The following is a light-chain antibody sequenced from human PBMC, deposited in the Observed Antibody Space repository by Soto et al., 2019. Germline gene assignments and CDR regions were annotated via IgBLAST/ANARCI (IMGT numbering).Light chain of an antibody. Sequence: EIVLTQSPGTLSLSPGERATLSCRASQSVTGTFLAWYQHRPGQAPRLLIYDTSRRASGIPDRFSGSGSGTDFTLTISRLEPEDFAVYYCHQYGRSSPAFGGETKVDIK. CDR3: HQYGRSSPA. J-gene: IGKJ4*01. CDR2: DTS. CDR1: QSVTGTF. V-gene: IGKV3-20*01.